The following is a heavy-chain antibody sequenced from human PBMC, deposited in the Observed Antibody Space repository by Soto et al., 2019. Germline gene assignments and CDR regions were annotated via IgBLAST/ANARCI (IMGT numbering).Heavy chain of an antibody. CDR3: AREVWSRYFAVGGMDV. CDR2: INPNSGGT. D-gene: IGHD3-3*01. J-gene: IGHJ6*02. Sequence: GASVKVSCKASGYTFTGYYMHWVRQAPGQGLEWMGWINPNSGGTNYAQKFQGWVTMTRDTSISTAYMELSRLRSDDTAVYYCAREVWSRYFAVGGMDVWGQGPTVTVSS. V-gene: IGHV1-2*04. CDR1: GYTFTGYY.